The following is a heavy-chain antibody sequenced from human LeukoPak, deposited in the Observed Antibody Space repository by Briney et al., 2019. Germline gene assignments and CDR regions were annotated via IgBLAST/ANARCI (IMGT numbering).Heavy chain of an antibody. CDR2: IRNKAYGGTA. Sequence: GGSLRLSCTASGFTFSDYAMSWFRQAPGTGLEWVGFIRNKAYGGTAEYAASVKGRFTISRDDSKTIAYLQMNSLKTEDIAVYYCTREKRYFDWFQADYWGQGTLVTVSS. CDR1: GFTFSDYA. D-gene: IGHD3-9*01. CDR3: TREKRYFDWFQADY. J-gene: IGHJ4*02. V-gene: IGHV3-49*03.